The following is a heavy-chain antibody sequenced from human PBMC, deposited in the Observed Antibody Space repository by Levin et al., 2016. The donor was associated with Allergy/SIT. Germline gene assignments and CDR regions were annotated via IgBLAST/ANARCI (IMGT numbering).Heavy chain of an antibody. CDR2: ITAILGIA. CDR1: GGTFSSYA. J-gene: IGHJ5*02. D-gene: IGHD3-10*01. Sequence: SVKVSCKASGGTFSSYAISWVRQAPGKGLEWMGRITAILGIANYAQKFQGRVTITADKSTSTAYMELSSLRSEDTAVYYCARDSAYYGSGSYSWGQGTLVTVSS. V-gene: IGHV1-69*04. CDR3: ARDSAYYGSGSYS.